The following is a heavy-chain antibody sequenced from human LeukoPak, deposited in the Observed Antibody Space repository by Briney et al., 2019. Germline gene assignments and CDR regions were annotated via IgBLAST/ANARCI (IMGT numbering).Heavy chain of an antibody. CDR2: IKQDGSEI. CDR3: ASWVAATGDFDY. J-gene: IGHJ4*02. V-gene: IGHV3-7*01. CDR1: GFTFSSYW. D-gene: IGHD2-15*01. Sequence: PGGSLRLSCAASGFTFSSYWMSWVRQAPGKGMEWVANIKQDGSEIYYVGSVKGRFTISRDNAKNSLYLQMNSLRAEDTAVYYCASWVAATGDFDYWGQGTLVTVSS.